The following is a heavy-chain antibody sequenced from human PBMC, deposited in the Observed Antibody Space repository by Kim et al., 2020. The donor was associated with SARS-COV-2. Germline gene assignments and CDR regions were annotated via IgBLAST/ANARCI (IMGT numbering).Heavy chain of an antibody. CDR2: IIPIFGTA. CDR1: GGTFSSYA. J-gene: IGHJ6*02. CDR3: ARGRWDVVTFSEYYYYYYGMDV. D-gene: IGHD2-2*01. Sequence: SVKVSCKASGGTFSSYAISWVRQAPGQGLEWMGGIIPIFGTANYAQKFQGRVTSTADESTSTAYMELSSLRSEDTAVYYCARGRWDVVTFSEYYYYYYGMDVWGQGTTVTVSS. V-gene: IGHV1-69*13.